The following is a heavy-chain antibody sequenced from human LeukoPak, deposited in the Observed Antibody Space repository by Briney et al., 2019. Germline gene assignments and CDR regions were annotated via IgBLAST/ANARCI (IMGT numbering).Heavy chain of an antibody. CDR2: IGGRDGST. CDR3: AKDDIGNTMVRGVFPY. V-gene: IGHV3-23*01. CDR1: GFTFSSYG. Sequence: GGSLRLSCAASGFTFSSYGMSWVRQAPGKGLEWVSAIGGRDGSTYYADSVKGRFTISRDNSKNTLYVQMNSLRAEDTAVYYCAKDDIGNTMVRGVFPYWGQGTLVTVSS. J-gene: IGHJ4*02. D-gene: IGHD3-10*01.